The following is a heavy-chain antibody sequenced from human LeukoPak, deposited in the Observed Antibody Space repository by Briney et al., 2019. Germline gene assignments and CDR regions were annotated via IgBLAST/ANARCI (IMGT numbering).Heavy chain of an antibody. Sequence: ASVKVSCKVSGYTLTELSMHWVRQAPGKGLEWMGGFDPEDGETIYAQKFQGRVTTTEDTSTDTAYMELSSLRSEDTAVYYCATFRYCSGGSCPRGYYYYMDVWGKGTTVTVSS. CDR1: GYTLTELS. V-gene: IGHV1-24*01. CDR2: FDPEDGET. CDR3: ATFRYCSGGSCPRGYYYYMDV. J-gene: IGHJ6*03. D-gene: IGHD2-15*01.